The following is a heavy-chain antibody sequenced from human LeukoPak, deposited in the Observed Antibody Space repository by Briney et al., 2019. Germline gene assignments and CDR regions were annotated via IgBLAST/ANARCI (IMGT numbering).Heavy chain of an antibody. J-gene: IGHJ6*03. D-gene: IGHD3-10*01. V-gene: IGHV5-51*01. CDR1: GFTFGDYW. Sequence: GGSLRLSCAASGFTFGDYWMHWVRQAPGKGLEWMGIIYPGDSDTRYSPSFQGQVTISADKSISTAYLQWSSLKASDTAMYYCARHSDYYYMDVWGKGTTVTVSS. CDR2: IYPGDSDT. CDR3: ARHSDYYYMDV.